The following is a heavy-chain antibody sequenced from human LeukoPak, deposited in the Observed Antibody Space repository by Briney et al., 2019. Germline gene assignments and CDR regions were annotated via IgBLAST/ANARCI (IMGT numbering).Heavy chain of an antibody. D-gene: IGHD3-3*01. CDR1: GFPFSSCW. J-gene: IGHJ4*02. CDR3: ARDRAWNYFDY. Sequence: GGSLRLSCAASGFPFSSCWMHWVRQAPGKGLEWVAIISNDGSRKYYAHSVEGRFTISRDNSKNTLYLQMDSLRAEDTAVYYCARDRAWNYFDYWGQGTLVTVSS. V-gene: IGHV3-30*03. CDR2: ISNDGSRK.